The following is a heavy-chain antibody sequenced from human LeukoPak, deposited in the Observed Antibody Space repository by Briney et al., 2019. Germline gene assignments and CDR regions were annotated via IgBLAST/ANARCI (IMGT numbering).Heavy chain of an antibody. Sequence: PGGSLRLSCAASGFTFSSYSMNWVRQAPGKGLEWVSSISSSSSYIYYADSVKGRFTISRDNAKNSLYLQMNSLRAEDTAVYYCARGEYSGYMGYYYYYMDVWGKGTTVTVSS. V-gene: IGHV3-21*01. J-gene: IGHJ6*03. CDR2: ISSSSSYI. CDR3: ARGEYSGYMGYYYYYMDV. D-gene: IGHD6-6*01. CDR1: GFTFSSYS.